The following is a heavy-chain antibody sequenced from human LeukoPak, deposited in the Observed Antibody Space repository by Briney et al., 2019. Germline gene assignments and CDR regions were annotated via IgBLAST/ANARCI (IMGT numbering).Heavy chain of an antibody. J-gene: IGHJ4*02. CDR1: GFTVSSNY. CDR2: IYSGGST. V-gene: IGHV3-66*01. Sequence: GGSLRLSCAASGFTVSSNYMSWVRQAPGKGLEWVSIIYSGGSTYYADSVKGRFTISRDNSKNTLYLQMNSLRAEDAAVYYCARANWGHPMYYFDYWGQGTLVTVSS. CDR3: ARANWGHPMYYFDY. D-gene: IGHD7-27*01.